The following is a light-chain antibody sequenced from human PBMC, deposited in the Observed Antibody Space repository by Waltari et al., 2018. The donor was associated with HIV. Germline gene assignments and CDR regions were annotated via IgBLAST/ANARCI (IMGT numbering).Light chain of an antibody. V-gene: IGKV3-11*01. CDR3: QQSGTSRRT. Sequence: EIVLTQSPATLSLSPGDRATLSCRASQSVRSYLAWYQQKPGQAPRLLIYDASDRATGTPARFSGSGSGTDFTLTISSLEPEDFAVYYCQQSGTSRRTFGQGTKVEIK. CDR2: DAS. J-gene: IGKJ1*01. CDR1: QSVRSY.